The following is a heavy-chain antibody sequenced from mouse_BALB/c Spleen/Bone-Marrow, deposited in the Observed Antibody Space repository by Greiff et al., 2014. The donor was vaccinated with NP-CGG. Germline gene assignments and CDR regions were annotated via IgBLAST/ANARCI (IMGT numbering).Heavy chain of an antibody. CDR2: ISSGGST. CDR3: ARGVDGGYYFDY. Sequence: EVKLVESGGGLVKPGGSLKLSCAASGFTFSSYAMSWVRQTPEKRLEWVASISSGGSTYYPVSGRGPFTSARDKARNILYLQMSSLRSEDTAMYYCARGVDGGYYFDYWGQGTTLTVSS. V-gene: IGHV5-6-5*01. CDR1: GFTFSSYA. D-gene: IGHD1-1*02. J-gene: IGHJ2*01.